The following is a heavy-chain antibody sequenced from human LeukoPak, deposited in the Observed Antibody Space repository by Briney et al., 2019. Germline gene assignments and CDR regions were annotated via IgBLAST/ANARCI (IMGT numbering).Heavy chain of an antibody. J-gene: IGHJ4*02. CDR2: ISWNSGSI. D-gene: IGHD3-3*01. CDR3: AKDAYYDFWSGYYGSLFDY. CDR1: GFTFDDYA. Sequence: PGRSLRLSCAASGFTFDDYAMHWVRQAPGKGLEWVSGISWNSGSIGYADSVKGRFTISRDNGKNSLYLQMNSLRAEDTALYYCAKDAYYDFWSGYYGSLFDYWGQGTLVTVSS. V-gene: IGHV3-9*01.